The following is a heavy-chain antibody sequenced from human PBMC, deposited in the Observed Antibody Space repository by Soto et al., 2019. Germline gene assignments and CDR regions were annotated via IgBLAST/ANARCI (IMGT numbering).Heavy chain of an antibody. V-gene: IGHV1-18*01. CDR1: GYTFTSYG. Sequence: GASVKVSCKASGYTFTSYGISWVQQAPGQGLEWMGWISAYNGNTNYAQKLQGRVTMTTDTSTSTAYMELRSLRSDDTAVYYCARDHFPISSSQGPCDYWGQGTLVTVSS. D-gene: IGHD6-13*01. J-gene: IGHJ4*02. CDR3: ARDHFPISSSQGPCDY. CDR2: ISAYNGNT.